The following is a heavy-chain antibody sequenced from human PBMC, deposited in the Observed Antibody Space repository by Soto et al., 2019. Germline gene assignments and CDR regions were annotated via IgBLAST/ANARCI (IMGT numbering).Heavy chain of an antibody. CDR3: AKRGLGYCSGGSCTNLQFDY. Sequence: PGGCLRLSCAASRFSFSTYAMSWVREARGKGLEWVSAISGSGYSTYYADSVKGRFTISRDNSRNTLYLQMDSLRAEDTAVYYCAKRGLGYCSGGSCTNLQFDYWGQGTLVTVSS. V-gene: IGHV3-23*01. J-gene: IGHJ4*02. CDR2: ISGSGYST. D-gene: IGHD2-15*01. CDR1: RFSFSTYA.